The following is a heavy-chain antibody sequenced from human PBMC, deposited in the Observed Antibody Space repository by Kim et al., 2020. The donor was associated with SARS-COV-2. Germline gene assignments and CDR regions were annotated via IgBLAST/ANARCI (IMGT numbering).Heavy chain of an antibody. CDR1: GGSVSSGSYY. CDR2: IYYSGST. V-gene: IGHV4-61*01. J-gene: IGHJ5*02. D-gene: IGHD3-3*01. CDR3: ARVLWDFGVVIYNWFDP. Sequence: SETRSLTCTVSGGSVSSGSYYWSWIRQPPGKGLEWIGYIYYSGSTNYNPSLKSRVTISVDTSKNQFSLKLSSVTAADTAVYYCARVLWDFGVVIYNWFDPWGQGTLVTVSS.